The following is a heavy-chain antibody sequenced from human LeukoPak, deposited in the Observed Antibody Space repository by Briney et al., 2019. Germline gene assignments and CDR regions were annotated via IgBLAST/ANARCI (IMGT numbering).Heavy chain of an antibody. CDR2: INHTGCT. CDR3: AREGYYYYGMDV. V-gene: IGHV4-34*01. CDR1: GGSFSGYY. J-gene: IGHJ6*02. Sequence: SETLSLTCAVYGGSFSGYYWSWIRQPPGKGLEWIGEINHTGCTNYNPSLKSRVTISVDTSKNQFSLKLSSVTAADTAVYYCAREGYYYYGMDVWGQGTTVAVSS.